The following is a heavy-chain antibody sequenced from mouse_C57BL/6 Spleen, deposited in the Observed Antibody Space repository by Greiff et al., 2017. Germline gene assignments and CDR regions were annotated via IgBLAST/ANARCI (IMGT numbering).Heavy chain of an antibody. CDR3: ARRREEGGFAY. V-gene: IGHV1-26*01. Sequence: EVQLQQSGPELVKPGASVKISCKASGYTFTDYYMNWVKQSHGKSLEWIGDINPNNGGTSYNQKFKGKATVTVDKSSSTAYMELRSLTSEDSAVYCCARRREEGGFAYWGQGTLVTVSA. J-gene: IGHJ3*01. CDR1: GYTFTDYY. CDR2: INPNNGGT.